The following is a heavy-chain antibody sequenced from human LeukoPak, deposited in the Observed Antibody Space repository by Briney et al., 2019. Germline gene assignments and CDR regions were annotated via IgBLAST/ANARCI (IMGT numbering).Heavy chain of an antibody. CDR3: ARESAVRGVNWFDP. Sequence: SQTLSFTCTVSGGSISSGGYYWSWIRQPPGKGLEWIGYIYYSGSTYYNPSLKSRVTISVDTSKNQFSLKLSSVTAADTAVYYCARESAVRGVNWFDPWGQGTLVTVSS. J-gene: IGHJ5*02. CDR1: GGSISSGGYY. D-gene: IGHD3-10*01. CDR2: IYYSGST. V-gene: IGHV4-31*03.